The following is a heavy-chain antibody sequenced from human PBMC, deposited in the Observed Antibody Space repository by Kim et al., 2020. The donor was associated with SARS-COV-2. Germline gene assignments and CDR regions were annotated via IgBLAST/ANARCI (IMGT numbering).Heavy chain of an antibody. CDR2: INPNSGYT. Sequence: ASVRVSCKASGYTFTGYYMHWVRQAPGQGLEWMGRINPNSGYTNYAQKFQGRVTMTRDTSISTAFMESSNLRSDDTAVYYCTREVDMGPGRLLDYCGPGT. CDR1: GYTFTGYY. D-gene: IGHD3-22*01. V-gene: IGHV1-2*06. J-gene: IGHJ4*01. CDR3: TREVDMGPGRLLDY.